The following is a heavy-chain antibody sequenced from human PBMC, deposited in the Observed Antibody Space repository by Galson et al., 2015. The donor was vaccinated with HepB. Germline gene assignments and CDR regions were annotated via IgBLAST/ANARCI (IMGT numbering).Heavy chain of an antibody. D-gene: IGHD3-10*01. V-gene: IGHV3-66*01. Sequence: SLRLSCAASGFTVSSNYMSWVRQAPGKGLEWVSVIYSGGSTYYADSVKGRFTISRDNSKNTLYLQMNSLRAEDTAVYYCAREGLSTGSPFDYWGQGTLVTVSS. CDR2: IYSGGST. CDR3: AREGLSTGSPFDY. CDR1: GFTVSSNY. J-gene: IGHJ4*02.